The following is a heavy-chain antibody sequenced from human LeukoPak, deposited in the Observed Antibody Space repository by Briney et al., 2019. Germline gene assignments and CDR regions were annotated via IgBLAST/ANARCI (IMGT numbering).Heavy chain of an antibody. CDR3: ARYDYGDYVFDY. CDR2: ISAYNGNT. V-gene: IGHV1-18*01. D-gene: IGHD4-17*01. J-gene: IGHJ4*02. Sequence: ASVKVSCKASGYTFTSYGISWVRQAPGQGLEWMGWISAYNGNTNYAQKLQGRVTVTTDTSTSTAYMELRSLRSDDTAVYYCARYDYGDYVFDYWGQGTLVTVSS. CDR1: GYTFTSYG.